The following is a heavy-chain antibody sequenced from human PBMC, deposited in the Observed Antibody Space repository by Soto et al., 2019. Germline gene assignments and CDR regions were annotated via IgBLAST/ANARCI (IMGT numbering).Heavy chain of an antibody. CDR2: IYYSGST. Sequence: SETLSLTCTVSGGSISSYYWSWIRQPPGKGLEWIGYIYYSGSTNYNPSLKSRVTISLDTSKNQFSLKLSSVTAADTAVYYCARDWGYDFWSGYPTSLNYYYYGMDVWGQGTTVTVSS. CDR1: GGSISSYY. CDR3: ARDWGYDFWSGYPTSLNYYYYGMDV. D-gene: IGHD3-3*01. J-gene: IGHJ6*02. V-gene: IGHV4-59*01.